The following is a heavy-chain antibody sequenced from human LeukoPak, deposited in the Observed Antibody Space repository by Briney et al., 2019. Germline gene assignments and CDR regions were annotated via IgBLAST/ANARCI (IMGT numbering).Heavy chain of an antibody. CDR3: ARVAGTSTDYYFDY. Sequence: PSQTLSLTCTVSGGSISSGGYYWSWIRQHPGKGLEWIGYIYYSGSTYYNPSLKSRVTISVDTSKNQFSPKLSSVTAADTAVYYCARVAGTSTDYYFDYWGQGTLVTVSS. J-gene: IGHJ4*02. D-gene: IGHD2-2*01. V-gene: IGHV4-31*03. CDR1: GGSISSGGYY. CDR2: IYYSGST.